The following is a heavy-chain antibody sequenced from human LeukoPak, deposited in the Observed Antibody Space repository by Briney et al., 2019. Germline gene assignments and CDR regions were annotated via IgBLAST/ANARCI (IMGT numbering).Heavy chain of an antibody. CDR1: GFTFSTYS. V-gene: IGHV3-21*04. D-gene: IGHD5-24*01. CDR2: ISSSSTYI. CDR3: ARVGGVRGLQLVYYYYYMDV. Sequence: GGSLRLSCAASGFTFSTYSMNWVRQAPGKGLEWVSSISSSSTYIYYADSVKGRFTISRDNAKNSLYLQMNGLRAEDTAVYYCARVGGVRGLQLVYYYYYMDVWGKGTTVTVSS. J-gene: IGHJ6*03.